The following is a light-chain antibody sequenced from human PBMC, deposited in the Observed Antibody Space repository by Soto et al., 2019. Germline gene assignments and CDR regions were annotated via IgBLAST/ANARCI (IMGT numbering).Light chain of an antibody. CDR1: QTVGSN. CDR2: AAS. J-gene: IGKJ4*01. V-gene: IGKV3-15*01. CDR3: QQYNNWPLT. Sequence: EVVMTQSPATLSVSPGERATLSCRASQTVGSNLAWYQQKPGQAPRLLIYAASTWATGIPARFSGSGSRTEFTLTIDSLQPEDFAVYFCQQYNNWPLTFGGGTKVEIK.